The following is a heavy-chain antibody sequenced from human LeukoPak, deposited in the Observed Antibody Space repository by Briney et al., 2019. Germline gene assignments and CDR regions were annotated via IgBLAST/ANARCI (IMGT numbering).Heavy chain of an antibody. Sequence: ASVKVSCKPSGYTFTGYYMHWVRQAPGQGLEWMGRINPNNGDTNYAQKFQGRVTMTRDTSITTAYMELRGLRSDDTAVYYCARDPYSSSAVPWGQGTLVTVSS. D-gene: IGHD6-6*01. CDR1: GYTFTGYY. V-gene: IGHV1-2*06. CDR3: ARDPYSSSAVP. J-gene: IGHJ5*02. CDR2: INPNNGDT.